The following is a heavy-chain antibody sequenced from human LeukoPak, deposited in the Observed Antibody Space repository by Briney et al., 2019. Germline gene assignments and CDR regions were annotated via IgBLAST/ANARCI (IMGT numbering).Heavy chain of an antibody. CDR2: IDARSGIT. CDR1: GFTFTIFG. V-gene: IGHV3-48*01. D-gene: IGHD3-3*01. Sequence: GGSLRLSCAASGFTFTIFGLNWVRQAPGKVPEWVSYIDARSGITYYADSVQGRFTISRDNAQESVFLQMNSLRADDTAVYYCARTYDFGRGPPGDAFDNWGPGTLVTVSS. J-gene: IGHJ3*02. CDR3: ARTYDFGRGPPGDAFDN.